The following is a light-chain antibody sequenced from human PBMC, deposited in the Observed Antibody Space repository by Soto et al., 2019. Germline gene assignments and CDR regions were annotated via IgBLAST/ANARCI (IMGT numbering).Light chain of an antibody. CDR2: GAS. Sequence: EIVLTQSPGTLSLSPGERATLSCRASQSVSSIYLALYQQKPGQAPRLLMDGASSRATGIPDRFSGSASGTDVTITISSLKKEDGATYYRQKCNSVTLTFGGGTKVDIK. J-gene: IGKJ4*02. CDR1: QSVSSIY. V-gene: IGKV3-20*01. CDR3: QKCNSVTLT.